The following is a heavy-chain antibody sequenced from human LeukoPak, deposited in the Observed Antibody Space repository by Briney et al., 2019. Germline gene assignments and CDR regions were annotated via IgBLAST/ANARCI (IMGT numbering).Heavy chain of an antibody. CDR1: GFTFGSYG. J-gene: IGHJ1*01. CDR3: AIMHGYYDGSGYWVQ. D-gene: IGHD3-22*01. Sequence: GGSLRLSCAASGFTFGSYGMSWARQAPGRGLEWVSFITPNADRASYADSVEGRFTISRDNPRNTLYMQMNSLRDEDTAVYYCAIMHGYYDGSGYWVQWGQGTLVTVSS. CDR2: ITPNADRA. V-gene: IGHV3-23*01.